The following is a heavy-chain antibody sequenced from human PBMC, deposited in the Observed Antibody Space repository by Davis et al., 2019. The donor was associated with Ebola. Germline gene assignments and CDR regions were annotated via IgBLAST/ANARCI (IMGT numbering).Heavy chain of an antibody. CDR3: TGVGYCSSTSCYDY. V-gene: IGHV3-73*01. D-gene: IGHD2-2*01. Sequence: GGSLRLSCAASGFTFSGSAMHWVRQASGKGLEWVGRIRSKANSYATAYAASVKGRFTISRDDSKNTAYLQMNSLKTEDTAVYYCTGVGYCSSTSCYDYWGQGTLVTVSS. CDR1: GFTFSGSA. CDR2: IRSKANSYAT. J-gene: IGHJ4*02.